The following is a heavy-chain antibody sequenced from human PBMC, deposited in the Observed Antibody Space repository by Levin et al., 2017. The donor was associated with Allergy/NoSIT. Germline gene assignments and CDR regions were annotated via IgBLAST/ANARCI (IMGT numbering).Heavy chain of an antibody. V-gene: IGHV4-39*01. D-gene: IGHD2-15*01. CDR2: IYYSGST. J-gene: IGHJ5*02. CDR1: GGSISSSSYY. Sequence: PSETLSLTCTVSGGSISSSSYYWGWIRQPPGKGLEWIGSIYYSGSTYYNPSLKSRVTISVDTSKNQFSLKLSSVTAADTAVYYCALTPRHCSGGSCYISAGWFDPWGQGTLVTVSS. CDR3: ALTPRHCSGGSCYISAGWFDP.